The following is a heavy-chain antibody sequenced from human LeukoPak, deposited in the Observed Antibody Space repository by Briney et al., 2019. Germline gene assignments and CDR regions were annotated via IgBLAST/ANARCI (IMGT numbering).Heavy chain of an antibody. CDR1: GGSISSYY. CDR2: IYYSGST. V-gene: IGHV4-59*08. Sequence: SETLSLTCTVSGGSISSYYWSWIRQPPGKGLEWIGYIYYSGSTNYNPPLKSRVTISVDTSKNQFSLNLSSVTAADTAVYYCASRRAYHVYGYWGQGTLVTVSS. J-gene: IGHJ4*02. D-gene: IGHD5/OR15-5a*01. CDR3: ASRRAYHVYGY.